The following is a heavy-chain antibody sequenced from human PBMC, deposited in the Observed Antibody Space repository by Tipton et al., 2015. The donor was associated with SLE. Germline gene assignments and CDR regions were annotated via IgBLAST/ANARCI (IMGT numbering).Heavy chain of an antibody. CDR2: IYYRGTT. Sequence: TLSLTCSVSGGSISGYYWSWIRQSPGKELEWMGYIYYRGTTNYNPSLNSRVIISVDTLNHLSLRLRFVTAADTAVYYCARVGITGTTWDWYFDLWGRGTLVTVSS. CDR3: ARVGITGTTWDWYFDL. J-gene: IGHJ2*01. D-gene: IGHD1-7*01. CDR1: GGSISGYY. V-gene: IGHV4-59*08.